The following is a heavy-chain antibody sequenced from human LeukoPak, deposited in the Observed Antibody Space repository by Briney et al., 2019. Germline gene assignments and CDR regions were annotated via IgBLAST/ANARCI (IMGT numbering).Heavy chain of an antibody. J-gene: IGHJ4*02. CDR2: ISAYNGNT. CDR3: ARPAYYDSSGYFIGFYFDY. Sequence: ASVKVSCKASGYTFTSYGISWVRQAPGQGPEWMGWISAYNGNTNYAQKLQGRVTMTTDTSTSTAYMELRSLRSDDTAVYYCARPAYYDSSGYFIGFYFDYWGQGTLVTVSS. CDR1: GYTFTSYG. D-gene: IGHD3-22*01. V-gene: IGHV1-18*01.